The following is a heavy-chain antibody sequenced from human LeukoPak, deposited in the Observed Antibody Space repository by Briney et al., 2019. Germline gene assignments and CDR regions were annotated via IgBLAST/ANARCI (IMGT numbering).Heavy chain of an antibody. CDR3: ARGGSGYYGSGSYYKS. Sequence: GSLGLSCAASGFTVSSNYMSWIRQPPGKGLEWIGEINHSGSTNYNPSLKSRVTISVDTSKNQFSLRLSSLTAADTAVYYCARGGSGYYGSGSYYKSWGQGTLVTVSS. D-gene: IGHD3-10*01. CDR1: GFTVSSNY. J-gene: IGHJ5*02. V-gene: IGHV4-34*01. CDR2: INHSGST.